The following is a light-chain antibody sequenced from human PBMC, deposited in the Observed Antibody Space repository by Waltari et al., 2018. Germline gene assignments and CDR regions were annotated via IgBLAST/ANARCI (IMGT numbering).Light chain of an antibody. CDR2: HAS. CDR1: QSVSTF. CDR3: QQRANWPPLT. V-gene: IGKV3-11*01. J-gene: IGKJ4*01. Sequence: EIVLTQSPATLSLSPGERATLSCRASQSVSTFLAWYQQKPGQAPRLLIYHASNRATGIPAKVRCRGSGTNFTLTLSDLEPEDFAVYYCQQRANWPPLTFGGGTRVEIK.